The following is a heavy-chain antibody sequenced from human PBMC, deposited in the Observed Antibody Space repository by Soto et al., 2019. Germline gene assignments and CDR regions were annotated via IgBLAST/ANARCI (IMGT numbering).Heavy chain of an antibody. CDR3: ASITIFGVVIFPRYYYGMDV. Sequence: ETLSLTCTVSGGSISSSSYYWGWIRQPPGKGLEWIGSIYYSGSTYYNPSLKSRVTISVDTSKNQFSLRLSSVTAADTAVYYCASITIFGVVIFPRYYYGMDVWGQGTTVTVSS. CDR2: IYYSGST. D-gene: IGHD3-3*01. J-gene: IGHJ6*02. CDR1: GGSISSSSYY. V-gene: IGHV4-39*01.